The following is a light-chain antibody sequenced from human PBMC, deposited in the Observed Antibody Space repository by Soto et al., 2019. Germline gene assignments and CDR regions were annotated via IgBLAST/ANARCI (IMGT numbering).Light chain of an antibody. CDR1: QSVSGN. CDR2: GAS. CDR3: QQYNNWPPVT. V-gene: IGKV3-15*01. J-gene: IGKJ4*01. Sequence: EIVMTQSPATLSVSPGERATLSCRASQSVSGNLAWYQQKPGQAPRLLIYGASTRATGIPARFSGSGSGTEFPLTISNLQSEGFAGYFRQQYNNWPPVTFGGGTKVEIK.